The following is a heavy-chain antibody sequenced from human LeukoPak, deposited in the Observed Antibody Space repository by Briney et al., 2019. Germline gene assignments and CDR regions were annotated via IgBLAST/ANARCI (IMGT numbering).Heavy chain of an antibody. CDR2: IKQDGSER. V-gene: IGHV3-7*01. Sequence: GGSLRLSCAASGFTFSSYWMSWVRQAPGKGLEGVANIKQDGSERYYVDSVKGRFTISRDNAKNSLYLQMNSLRAEDAAVYYCARDNPGGYYFDYWGQGTLVTVSS. J-gene: IGHJ4*02. CDR1: GFTFSSYW. D-gene: IGHD3-22*01. CDR3: ARDNPGGYYFDY.